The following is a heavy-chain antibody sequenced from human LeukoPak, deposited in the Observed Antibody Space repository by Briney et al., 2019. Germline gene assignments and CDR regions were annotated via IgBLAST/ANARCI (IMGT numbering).Heavy chain of an antibody. CDR2: INPNSGGT. V-gene: IGHV1-2*02. Sequence: ASVKVSCKASGYTFTGYYMHWVRQAPGQGLEWMGWINPNSGGTNYAQKFQGRVTMTRDTSISTAYMELSRLRSDDTAVYYCARNYYDSSGYYYDYWGQGTLVTVSS. CDR3: ARNYYDSSGYYYDY. CDR1: GYTFTGYY. J-gene: IGHJ4*02. D-gene: IGHD3-22*01.